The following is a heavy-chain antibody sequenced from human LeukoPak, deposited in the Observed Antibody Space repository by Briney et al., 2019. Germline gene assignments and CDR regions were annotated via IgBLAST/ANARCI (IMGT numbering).Heavy chain of an antibody. D-gene: IGHD1-1*01. V-gene: IGHV3-48*03. Sequence: GGSLRLSCAASGFTFNSYEMNWVRQAPGKGLEWVSYISSSGTTMYYADSVKGRFTISRDNAKNSLYLQMSSLRAEDTAVYYCAKGPGWKDYWGQGTLVTVSS. J-gene: IGHJ4*02. CDR3: AKGPGWKDY. CDR1: GFTFNSYE. CDR2: ISSSGTTM.